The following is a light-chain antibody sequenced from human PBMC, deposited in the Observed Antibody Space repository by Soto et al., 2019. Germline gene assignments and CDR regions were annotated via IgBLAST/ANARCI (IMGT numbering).Light chain of an antibody. CDR2: GAS. V-gene: IGKV3-15*01. CDR1: QNVGSN. Sequence: DTALTQSPATLSVSPGERATLSCRASQNVGSNLAWYQQKAGQAPSLLIYGASTRAFGVAARFSGGGSETEFTLTISSRQSEDFAVYHCQQYKNGPPWTFGQGTKVE. J-gene: IGKJ1*01. CDR3: QQYKNGPPWT.